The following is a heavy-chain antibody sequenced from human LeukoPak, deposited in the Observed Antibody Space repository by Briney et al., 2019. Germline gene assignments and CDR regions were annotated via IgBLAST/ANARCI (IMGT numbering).Heavy chain of an antibody. V-gene: IGHV4-34*01. CDR2: INHSGSA. D-gene: IGHD4-23*01. J-gene: IGHJ6*03. Sequence: PSETLSLTCAVYGGSFSGYYWSWIRQPPGKGLEWIGEINHSGSANYNPSLKSRVTISVDTSKNQFSLKLSSVTAADTAVYYCARQDHGGNYYFYYYMDVWGKGTTVTISS. CDR1: GGSFSGYY. CDR3: ARQDHGGNYYFYYYMDV.